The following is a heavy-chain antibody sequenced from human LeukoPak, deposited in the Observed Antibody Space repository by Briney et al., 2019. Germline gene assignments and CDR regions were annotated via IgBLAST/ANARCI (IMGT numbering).Heavy chain of an antibody. CDR1: GYTFTSYD. CDR2: MNPNSGNT. D-gene: IGHD3-10*01. V-gene: IGHV1-8*01. CDR3: ASGPTMVRGVGPDMDV. J-gene: IGHJ6*03. Sequence: ASVKVSCKASGYTFTSYDINWVRQATGQGLEWMGWMNPNSGNTGYAQKFQGRVTMTRNTSISTAYMELSSLRSEDTAVYYCASGPTMVRGVGPDMDVWGKGTTVTVSS.